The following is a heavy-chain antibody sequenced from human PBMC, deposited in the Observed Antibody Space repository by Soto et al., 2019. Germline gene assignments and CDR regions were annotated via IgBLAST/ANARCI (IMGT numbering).Heavy chain of an antibody. D-gene: IGHD1-1*01. J-gene: IGHJ4*02. V-gene: IGHV4-34*01. CDR2: INDSGST. CDR1: GQSFSGHS. Sequence: QVQLQQWGARLVKPSETLSLSCAVYGQSFSGHSWAWIRQPPGKGLEWIGEINDSGSTYYNPSLKSRVTISTDTSKNQFSLKLSSVSAADTAAYFCARGSGIVALPGELEDVNYDYWGQGTLVNVSS. CDR3: ARGSGIVALPGELEDVNYDY.